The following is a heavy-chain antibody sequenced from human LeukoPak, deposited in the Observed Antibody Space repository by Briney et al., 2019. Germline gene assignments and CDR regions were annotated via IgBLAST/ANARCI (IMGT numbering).Heavy chain of an antibody. CDR1: GLTFSNYG. CDR3: AKTEAPAAIRAGSDY. Sequence: PGGSRRLSCAASGLTFSNYGMSWVRQAPGKGLEWVSPISGSGSATYNAGSVKGRFTTSRDNSNNTLYLQVNSLRAEDTAVYYCAKTEAPAAIRAGSDYWGQGTLVTVSS. J-gene: IGHJ4*02. D-gene: IGHD2-2*02. V-gene: IGHV3-23*01. CDR2: ISGSGSAT.